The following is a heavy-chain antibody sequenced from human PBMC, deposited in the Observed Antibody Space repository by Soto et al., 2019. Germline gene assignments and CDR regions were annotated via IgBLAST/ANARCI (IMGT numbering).Heavy chain of an antibody. J-gene: IGHJ4*02. CDR2: ISYDGSNK. V-gene: IGHV3-30*18. D-gene: IGHD3-10*01. Sequence: QVQLVESRGGVVQPGRSLRLSCAASGFTLSRYCMHWVRQAPGKGLEWVAVISYDGSNKYYADSVKGRFTISRDNSKITLYLQMNSLRAEDTAVYYCAKTPNYYCSGSLYYWGQGTLVTVSS. CDR1: GFTLSRYC. CDR3: AKTPNYYCSGSLYY.